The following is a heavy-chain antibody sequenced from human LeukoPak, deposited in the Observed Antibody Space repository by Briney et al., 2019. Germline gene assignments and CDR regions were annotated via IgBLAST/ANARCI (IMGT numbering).Heavy chain of an antibody. Sequence: GGSLRLSCAASGFTFSSYAMSWVRQAPEKGLEWASDISGSGASTYYADSVKGRFTISRDKSKNTVYLQMGSLRAEDMAVYYCARGPSYCSGGSCWYYFDYWGQGTLVTVSS. D-gene: IGHD2-15*01. CDR2: ISGSGAST. CDR1: GFTFSSYA. CDR3: ARGPSYCSGGSCWYYFDY. J-gene: IGHJ4*02. V-gene: IGHV3-23*01.